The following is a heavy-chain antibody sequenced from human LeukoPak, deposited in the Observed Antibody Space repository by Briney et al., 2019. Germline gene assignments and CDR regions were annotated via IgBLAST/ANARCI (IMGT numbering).Heavy chain of an antibody. CDR2: IIPIFGTA. CDR1: GGTFSSYA. J-gene: IGHJ2*01. CDR3: ARRVTNYWYFDL. Sequence: GASVKVSCKASGGTFSSYAISWVRQAPGQGLEWMGGIIPIFGTANYAQKFQGRVTITADESTSTAYMELRSLRSDDTAVYYCARRVTNYWYFDLWGRGTLVTVSS. V-gene: IGHV1-69*13. D-gene: IGHD2-21*02.